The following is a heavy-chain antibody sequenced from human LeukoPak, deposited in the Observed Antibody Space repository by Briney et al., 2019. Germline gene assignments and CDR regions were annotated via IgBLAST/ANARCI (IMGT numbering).Heavy chain of an antibody. CDR2: MNPNSGNT. D-gene: IGHD3-10*02. V-gene: IGHV1-8*03. Sequence: ASVKVSCKASGYTFTGYYMHWVRQAPGQGLEWMGWMNPNSGNTGYAQKFQGRVTITRNTSISTAYMELSSLRAEDTAVYYCAELGITMIGGVWGKGTTVTISS. CDR1: GYTFTGYY. J-gene: IGHJ6*04. CDR3: AELGITMIGGV.